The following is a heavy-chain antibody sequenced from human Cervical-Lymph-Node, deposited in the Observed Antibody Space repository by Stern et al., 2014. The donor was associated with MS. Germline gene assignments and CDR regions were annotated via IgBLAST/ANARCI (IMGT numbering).Heavy chain of an antibody. CDR1: GGTLSSQT. V-gene: IGHV1-69*06. CDR2: ILPILGTT. D-gene: IGHD1-14*01. J-gene: IGHJ4*02. CDR3: ASSLLATGY. Sequence: VQLLESGAEVKKPGSSVKVSCKASGGTLSSQTITWVRQAPGQGLEWVGGILPILGTTHYAQKFQGRVTITADTSTTTAYMELSSLRFEDTAVYYCASSLLATGYWGQGTLVTVSS.